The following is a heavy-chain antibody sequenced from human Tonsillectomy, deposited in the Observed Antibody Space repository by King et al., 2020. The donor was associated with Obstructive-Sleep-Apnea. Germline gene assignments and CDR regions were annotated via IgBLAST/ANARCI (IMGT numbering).Heavy chain of an antibody. Sequence: QLQESGPGLVKPSKTLSLTCTVSGGSISSGDYYWSWIRQPPGKGLEWIGYSYYSGSTYYNPSLKSRVTISVDTSKNQLSLKLSSVTAADTAVYYCARGVPAAHGPSYYYYGMDVWGHGTTVTVSS. J-gene: IGHJ6*02. CDR2: SYYSGST. V-gene: IGHV4-30-4*01. CDR3: ARGVPAAHGPSYYYYGMDV. D-gene: IGHD2-2*01. CDR1: GGSISSGDYY.